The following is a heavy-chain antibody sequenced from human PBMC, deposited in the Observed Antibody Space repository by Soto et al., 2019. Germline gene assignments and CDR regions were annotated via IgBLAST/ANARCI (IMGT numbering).Heavy chain of an antibody. CDR3: ARVRSGSYYYLDY. CDR1: GFPFDAVS. CDR2: ISGRSTVI. D-gene: IGHD1-26*01. J-gene: IGHJ4*02. Sequence: PGGSVRLAGAASGFPFDAVSMNWIRQAPGKGLEWVSYISGRSTVIYYADSVKGRFTISRDNAKNSLYLQMNSLRDEDSAVYYCARVRSGSYYYLDYWGQGTLVTVSS. V-gene: IGHV3-48*02.